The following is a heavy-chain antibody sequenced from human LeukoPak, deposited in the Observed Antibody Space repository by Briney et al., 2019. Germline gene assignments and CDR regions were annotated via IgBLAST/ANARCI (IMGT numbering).Heavy chain of an antibody. Sequence: GGSLRLSCAASGFTVSSNYMSWVRQAPGKGLEWVSVIYSGGSTYYADSVKGRFTISRDNSKNTLYLQMNSLRAEDTAVYYCARGLVVPAATAALYYYYGMDVWGKGTTVTGSS. D-gene: IGHD2-2*01. V-gene: IGHV3-53*01. CDR2: IYSGGST. CDR1: GFTVSSNY. J-gene: IGHJ6*04. CDR3: ARGLVVPAATAALYYYYGMDV.